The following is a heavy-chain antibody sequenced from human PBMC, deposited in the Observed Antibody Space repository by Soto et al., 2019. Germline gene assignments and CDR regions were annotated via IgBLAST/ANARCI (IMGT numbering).Heavy chain of an antibody. CDR1: GVSISSGGYC. J-gene: IGHJ6*02. Sequence: QVQLQESGPGLVKPSQTLSLTCTVSGVSISSGGYCWSWIRHHPGKGLEWIGYIYYSGSTYYNPFLKCRITMSLDTSKNQFSLKAGSVTAADTAVYYGAGVHTSWPYHYGRNVWGQGTTVTVSS. CDR2: IYYSGST. V-gene: IGHV4-31*03. CDR3: AGVHTSWPYHYGRNV. D-gene: IGHD3-22*01.